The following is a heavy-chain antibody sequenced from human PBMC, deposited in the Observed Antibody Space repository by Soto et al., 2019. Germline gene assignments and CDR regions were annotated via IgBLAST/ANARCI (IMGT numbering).Heavy chain of an antibody. V-gene: IGHV3-53*01. D-gene: IGHD6-19*01. Sequence: PGGSLRLSCSVAGFTVSDSMSWVRQAPGKGLECVSFIHSDGSTHYTDSVRGRFTISRGNSKNTLYLQMDRLRVDDTAVYFCARDASGTFDYWGQVTLVTVSS. CDR2: IHSDGST. CDR3: ARDASGTFDY. J-gene: IGHJ4*02. CDR1: GFTVSDS.